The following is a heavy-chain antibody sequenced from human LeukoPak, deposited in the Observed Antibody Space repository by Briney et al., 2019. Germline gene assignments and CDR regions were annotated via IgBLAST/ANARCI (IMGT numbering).Heavy chain of an antibody. D-gene: IGHD5-24*01. CDR1: GFTFSSYG. Sequence: GRSLRLSCAASGFTFSSYGMHWVRQAPGKGLEWVAVISYDGSNKYCADSVKGRFTISRDNSKNTLYLQMNSLRAEDTAVYYCARDIGWVRAEIDHWGQGTLVTVSS. V-gene: IGHV3-30*03. J-gene: IGHJ4*02. CDR2: ISYDGSNK. CDR3: ARDIGWVRAEIDH.